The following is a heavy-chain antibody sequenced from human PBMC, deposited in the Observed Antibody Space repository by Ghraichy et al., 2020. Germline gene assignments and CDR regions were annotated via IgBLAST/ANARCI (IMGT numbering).Heavy chain of an antibody. CDR3: AKDRDYDYVWGSYRQNYFDY. CDR2: ISGSGGST. J-gene: IGHJ4*02. CDR1: GFTFSSYA. D-gene: IGHD3-16*02. Sequence: GGSLTLSCAASGFTFSSYAMSWVRQAPGKGLEWVSAISGSGGSTYYADSVKGRFTISRDNSKNTLYLQMNSLRAEDTAVYYCAKDRDYDYVWGSYRQNYFDYWGQGTLVTVSS. V-gene: IGHV3-23*01.